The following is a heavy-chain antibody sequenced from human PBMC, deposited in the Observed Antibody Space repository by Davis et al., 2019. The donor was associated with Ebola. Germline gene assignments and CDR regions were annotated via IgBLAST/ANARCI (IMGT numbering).Heavy chain of an antibody. Sequence: ESLKTPCAASGFSFRSDGVTWLRQAPGKGLEWVSSISSSSSHIYYADSVKGRFTISRDNAKNSLYLQMNSLRAEDTAVYYCATSSFGDPWGQGTLVTVSS. J-gene: IGHJ5*02. D-gene: IGHD6-13*01. V-gene: IGHV3-21*01. CDR2: ISSSSSHI. CDR1: GFSFRSDG. CDR3: ATSSFGDP.